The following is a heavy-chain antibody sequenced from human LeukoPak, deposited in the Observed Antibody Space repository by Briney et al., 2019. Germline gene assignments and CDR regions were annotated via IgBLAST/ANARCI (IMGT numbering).Heavy chain of an antibody. D-gene: IGHD2-15*01. CDR2: ISYDGSNK. CDR1: GFTFSSYA. J-gene: IGHJ4*02. CDR3: ARDLDIVVVVAATRVGTIDY. Sequence: PGGSLRLSCAASGFTFSSYAMHWVRQAPGKGLEWVAVISYDGSNKYYADSVKGRLTISRDNSKNTLYLQMNSLRAEDTAVYYCARDLDIVVVVAATRVGTIDYWGQGTLVTVSS. V-gene: IGHV3-30-3*01.